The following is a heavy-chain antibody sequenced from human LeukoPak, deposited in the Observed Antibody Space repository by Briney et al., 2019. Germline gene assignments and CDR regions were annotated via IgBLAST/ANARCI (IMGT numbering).Heavy chain of an antibody. V-gene: IGHV3-30-3*01. CDR1: GFTFSSYA. CDR2: ISYDGSNK. CDR3: ARDTFYYYDSSGYPDY. J-gene: IGHJ4*02. Sequence: PGGSLRLSCAASGFTFSSYAVHWVRQAPGKGLEWVAVISYDGSNKYYADSVKGRFTISRDNSKNTLYLQMNSLRAEDTAVYYCARDTFYYYDSSGYPDYWGQGTLVTVSS. D-gene: IGHD3-22*01.